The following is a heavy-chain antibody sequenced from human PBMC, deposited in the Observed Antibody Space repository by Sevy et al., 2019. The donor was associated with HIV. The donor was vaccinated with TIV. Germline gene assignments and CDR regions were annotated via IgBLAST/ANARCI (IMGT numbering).Heavy chain of an antibody. D-gene: IGHD1-1*01. V-gene: IGHV3-15*01. CDR1: GFTFSNAW. CDR2: IKTKTDGGTT. Sequence: GGSLRLSCAASGFTFSNAWMSWVRQAPGKGLEWVGRIKTKTDGGTTDYAAPVKGRFTISRDDSKNTLYLQMNSLKTEDTAVYYCTTAGKKNWNYYGMDVWGQGTTVTVSS. CDR3: TTAGKKNWNYYGMDV. J-gene: IGHJ6*02.